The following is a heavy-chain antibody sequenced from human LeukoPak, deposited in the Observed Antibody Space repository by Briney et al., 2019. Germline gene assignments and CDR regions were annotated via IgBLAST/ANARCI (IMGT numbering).Heavy chain of an antibody. CDR3: ARGDGYNYEGQSSPLPLDY. D-gene: IGHD5-24*01. V-gene: IGHV4-39*07. CDR2: IYYVGST. CDR1: GGSISSSGYY. J-gene: IGHJ4*02. Sequence: PSETLSLTCIVSGGSISSSGYYWGWIRQPPGKGLEWIGNIYYVGSTYYNPSLNSRVTISVDTSKNQFSLKLSSVTAADTAVYYCARGDGYNYEGQSSPLPLDYWGQGTLVTVSS.